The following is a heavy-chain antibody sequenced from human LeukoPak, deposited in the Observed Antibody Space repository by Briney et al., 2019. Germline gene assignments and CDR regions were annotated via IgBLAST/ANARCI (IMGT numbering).Heavy chain of an antibody. CDR1: GGSISSTNW. D-gene: IGHD3-10*01. J-gene: IGHJ4*02. CDR3: ARASSGTYYTFDY. Sequence: PSETLSLTCAVSGGSISSTNWWSCVRQPPGKGLEWIGEINHSGSTNYNPSLKSRVTLSVDKSKNQFSLKLTSVTAADTAIYYCARASSGTYYTFDYWGQGTLVTVSS. V-gene: IGHV4-4*02. CDR2: INHSGST.